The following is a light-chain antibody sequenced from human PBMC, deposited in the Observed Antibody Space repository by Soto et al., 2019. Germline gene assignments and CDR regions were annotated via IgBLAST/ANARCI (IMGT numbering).Light chain of an antibody. Sequence: QSALTQPPSVSGSPGHSVTISCTGTSSDVGHYDRVSWYQQPPGTAPKLLIYSVNNRPSGVPDRFSGSKSGNTASLTISGLQAEDAADYYCSSYAGSGTGVFGGGTKLTVL. J-gene: IGLJ3*02. CDR1: SSDVGHYDR. CDR3: SSYAGSGTGV. CDR2: SVN. V-gene: IGLV2-18*02.